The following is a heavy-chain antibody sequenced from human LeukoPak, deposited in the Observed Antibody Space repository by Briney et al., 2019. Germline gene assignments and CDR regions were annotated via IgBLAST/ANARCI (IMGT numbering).Heavy chain of an antibody. V-gene: IGHV4-4*02. CDR1: GDSISGSNW. CDR3: ARRLPGYYYYMDV. Sequence: PSETLSLTCDVSGDSISGSNWWNWLRQPPGKGLEWIGGMCHSGSTNYNPSLKSRVTISVDKSKNQFSLRPSSVTAARTAVYYWARRLPGYYYYMDVWSEGTSVTV. J-gene: IGHJ6*03. D-gene: IGHD2-15*01. CDR2: MCHSGST.